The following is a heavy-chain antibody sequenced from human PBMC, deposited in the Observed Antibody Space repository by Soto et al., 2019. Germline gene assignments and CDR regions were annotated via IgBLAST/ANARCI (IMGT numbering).Heavy chain of an antibody. D-gene: IGHD3-22*01. Sequence: SETLSLTCTVSGGSISSGDYYWSWIRQPPGKGLEWIGYIYYSGSTYYNPSLKSRVTISVDTSKNQFSLKLSSVTAADTAVYYCARSYYYTNWFGPWGQGTLVTVSS. CDR1: GGSISSGDYY. CDR3: ARSYYYTNWFGP. V-gene: IGHV4-30-4*01. CDR2: IYYSGST. J-gene: IGHJ5*02.